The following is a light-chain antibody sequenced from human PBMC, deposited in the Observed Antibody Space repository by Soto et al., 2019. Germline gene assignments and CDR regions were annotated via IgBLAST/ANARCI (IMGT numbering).Light chain of an antibody. Sequence: IVLTQSPGTLSLSPGERATLSCRASHSVSSSYLAWYQQKPGQAPRLLIYGASSRASDIPDRFSGSGSGTDFTLTISRLEPEDFALYYCQQYGTSPPSYTFGQGTKLEIK. CDR1: HSVSSSY. J-gene: IGKJ2*01. CDR2: GAS. CDR3: QQYGTSPPSYT. V-gene: IGKV3-20*01.